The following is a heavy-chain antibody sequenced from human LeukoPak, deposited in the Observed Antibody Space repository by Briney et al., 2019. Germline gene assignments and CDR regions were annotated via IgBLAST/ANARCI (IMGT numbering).Heavy chain of an antibody. CDR1: GYTFTGYY. CDR2: INPNSGGT. J-gene: IGHJ5*02. CDR3: ARVAARIAARPPYNWFDP. D-gene: IGHD6-6*01. Sequence: GASVKVSRKASGYTFTGYYMHWVRQAPGQGLEWMGRINPNSGGTNYAQKFQGRVTMTRDTSISTAYMELSRLRSDDTAVYYCARVAARIAARPPYNWFDPWGQGTLVTVSS. V-gene: IGHV1-2*06.